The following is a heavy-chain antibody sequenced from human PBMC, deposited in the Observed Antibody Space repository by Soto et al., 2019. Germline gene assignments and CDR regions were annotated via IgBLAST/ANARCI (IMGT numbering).Heavy chain of an antibody. D-gene: IGHD3-10*01. Sequence: QVQLQESGPGLVKPSETLSLTCSVSGGSVSSGGYCCSWFRHPAGKGLERIGCIYYSGSTDYNPSLKSRVTMSLDKSKNQSSLKLNSVTAADTAVYFCARAGSYRYFDYWGQGTLVTVSS. V-gene: IGHV4-61*08. J-gene: IGHJ4*02. CDR3: ARAGSYRYFDY. CDR1: GGSVSSGGYC. CDR2: IYYSGST.